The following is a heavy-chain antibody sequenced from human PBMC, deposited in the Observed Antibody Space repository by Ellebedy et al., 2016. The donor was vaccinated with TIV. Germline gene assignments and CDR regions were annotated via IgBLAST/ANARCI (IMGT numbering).Heavy chain of an antibody. J-gene: IGHJ4*02. D-gene: IGHD2-21*01. Sequence: MPSETLSLTCIVSGVSISTYYWNWIRQPPGKGLEWIGYIYYGSANYNPSLKSRVTISSDTSKNQLSLKLSPVTAADTAVYYCARGGIGVGGDYWGQGTLVTVSS. V-gene: IGHV4-59*08. CDR1: GVSISTYY. CDR3: ARGGIGVGGDY. CDR2: IYYGSA.